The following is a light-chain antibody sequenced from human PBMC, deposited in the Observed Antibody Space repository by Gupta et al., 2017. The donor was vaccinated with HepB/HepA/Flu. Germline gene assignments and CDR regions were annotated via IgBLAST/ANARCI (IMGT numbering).Light chain of an antibody. CDR1: RTLLHNDGYHF. CDR2: VAS. V-gene: IGKV2-28*01. Sequence: DIVMTQSPLSLAVPPGERDSISCRSSRTLLHNDGYHFLNWYLQKPGQPPHLLIYVASSRASGVPDRFNGSGSGTDFTLHIARVEAEDVGVYFCMQTLDSPYTFGPGTKLKI. CDR3: MQTLDSPYT. J-gene: IGKJ2*01.